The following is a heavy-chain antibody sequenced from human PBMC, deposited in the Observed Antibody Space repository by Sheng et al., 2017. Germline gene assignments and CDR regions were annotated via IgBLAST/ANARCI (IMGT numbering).Heavy chain of an antibody. CDR2: IYYSGRS. D-gene: IGHD3-10*01. V-gene: IGHV4-39*07. Sequence: QLQLQESGPGLVKPSETLSLACTVSGGSISSTSYYWGWIRQPPGKGLEWIGSIYYSGRSRLQPVPQESSHISVDTSKNQFSLKLSSVTAADTALYYCARERGRGGFDYWGQGTLVTVSS. CDR1: GGSISSTSYY. J-gene: IGHJ4*02. CDR3: ARERGRGGFDY.